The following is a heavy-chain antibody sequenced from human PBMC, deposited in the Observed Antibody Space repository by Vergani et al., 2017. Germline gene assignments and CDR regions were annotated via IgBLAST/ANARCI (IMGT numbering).Heavy chain of an antibody. V-gene: IGHV3-9*01. J-gene: IGHJ4*02. CDR2: ISWNSGSI. Sequence: EVQLVESGGGLVQPGRSLRLSCAASGFTFEDYAMHWVRQAPGKGLEWVSGISWNSGSIGYADSVKGRFTISRDNAKNSLYLQMNSLRAEDTALYYCVKDIDDFWSGSSHTFDYWGQGTLVTVSS. CDR1: GFTFEDYA. D-gene: IGHD3-3*01. CDR3: VKDIDDFWSGSSHTFDY.